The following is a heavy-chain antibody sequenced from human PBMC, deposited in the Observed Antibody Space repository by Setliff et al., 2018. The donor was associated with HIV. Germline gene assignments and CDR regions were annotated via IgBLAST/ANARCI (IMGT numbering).Heavy chain of an antibody. Sequence: GASVKVSCKASGYTFTGYYMHWVRQAPGQGLEWMGWINPNSGGTNYAQKFQGRVTMTRNTSISTAYMELSSLRSEDTAVYYCARVQRYCSGGSCLSDAFDIWGQGTMVTVSS. CDR1: GYTFTGYY. V-gene: IGHV1-2*02. J-gene: IGHJ3*02. CDR2: INPNSGGT. CDR3: ARVQRYCSGGSCLSDAFDI. D-gene: IGHD2-15*01.